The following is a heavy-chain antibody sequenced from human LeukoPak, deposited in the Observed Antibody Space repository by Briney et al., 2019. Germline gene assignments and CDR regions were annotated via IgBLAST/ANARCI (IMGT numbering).Heavy chain of an antibody. CDR2: IDPSDSYT. D-gene: IGHD1-26*01. CDR1: GYSFTSSW. Sequence: GESLKISCKGSGYSFTSSWISWVRQMPGKGLEWMGRIDPSDSYTNYSPSFQGHVTISDDKSISTAYLQWSSLKASDTAMYYCARLQYSGSYYTGKFDYWGQGTLVTVSS. V-gene: IGHV5-10-1*01. J-gene: IGHJ4*02. CDR3: ARLQYSGSYYTGKFDY.